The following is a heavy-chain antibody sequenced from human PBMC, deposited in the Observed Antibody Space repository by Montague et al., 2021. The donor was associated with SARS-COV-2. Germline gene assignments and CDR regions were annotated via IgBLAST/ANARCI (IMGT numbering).Heavy chain of an antibody. J-gene: IGHJ4*02. CDR2: IYWDDDK. CDR3: AHRLPAVAAFDY. CDR1: GFSLSTSGGG. V-gene: IGHV2-5*02. D-gene: IGHD6-6*01. Sequence: PALVKPTQTLTLTCTVSGFSLSTSGGGVGWIRQPPGKALEWLASIYWDDDKRYSPSLKTRLTITKDTSENQVVLTMTNMDPEDTATYYCAHRLPAVAAFDYWGQGTLVTVSS.